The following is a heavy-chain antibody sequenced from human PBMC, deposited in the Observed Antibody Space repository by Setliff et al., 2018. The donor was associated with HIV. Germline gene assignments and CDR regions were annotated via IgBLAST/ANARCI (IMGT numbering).Heavy chain of an antibody. J-gene: IGHJ6*03. V-gene: IGHV3-7*03. Sequence: GGSLRLSCAASGFTFSSYWMSWVRQAPGKGLEWVANIKQDGSEKYYVDSVKGRFTISRDNAKNSLYLQLNSLRAEDTAVYYCAKAKWLPRNSFYYYMDVWGKGTTVTVSS. D-gene: IGHD6-19*01. CDR3: AKAKWLPRNSFYYYMDV. CDR2: IKQDGSEK. CDR1: GFTFSSYW.